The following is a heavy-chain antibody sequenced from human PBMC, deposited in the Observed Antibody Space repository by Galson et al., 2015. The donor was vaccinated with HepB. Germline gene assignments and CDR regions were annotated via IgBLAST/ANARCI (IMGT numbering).Heavy chain of an antibody. CDR3: AKGLLELLLYSSTDY. CDR1: GFTFSRYG. CDR2: ISHEASNE. D-gene: IGHD3-3*01. V-gene: IGHV3-30*18. Sequence: SLRLSCAASGFTFSRYGMHWVRQAPGKGLEWVAVISHEASNEYYADSVKGRFTISRDNSKNMLYLQMNSLRTEDTAVYYCAKGLLELLLYSSTDYWGQGTLVTVSS. J-gene: IGHJ4*02.